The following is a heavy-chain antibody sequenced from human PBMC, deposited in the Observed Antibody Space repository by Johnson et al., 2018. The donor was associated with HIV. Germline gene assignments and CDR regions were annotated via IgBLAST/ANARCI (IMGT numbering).Heavy chain of an antibody. J-gene: IGHJ3*02. CDR2: INWDGGST. CDR1: GFIFDDYA. CDR3: ARGRWLHLGAFDI. D-gene: IGHD5-24*01. Sequence: VQLVESGGGVVRPGGSLRLSCAASGFIFDDYAMSWVRQAPGKGLEWVSGINWDGGSTGFADSVKGRFTISRDNAKNSLYLQMNSLRAEDTALYYCARGRWLHLGAFDIWGQGTMVTVSS. V-gene: IGHV3-20*04.